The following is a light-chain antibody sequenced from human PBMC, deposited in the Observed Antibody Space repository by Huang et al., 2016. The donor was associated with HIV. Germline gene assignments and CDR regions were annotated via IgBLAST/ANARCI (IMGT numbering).Light chain of an antibody. CDR1: QAISDY. CDR2: AAS. Sequence: AIQMTQSPSSLSASTGDRVTITCRASQAISDYLAWFQQKPGKAPKLLIYAASTLQSGVPSRCSGSGSGTDFTFTISRLQSEDFATYYCQQYYTYPLTFGQGTRLETK. V-gene: IGKV1-8*01. CDR3: QQYYTYPLT. J-gene: IGKJ5*01.